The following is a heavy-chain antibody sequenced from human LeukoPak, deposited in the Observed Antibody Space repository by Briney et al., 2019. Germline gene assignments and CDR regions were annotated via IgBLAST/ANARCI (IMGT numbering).Heavy chain of an antibody. V-gene: IGHV7-4-1*02. CDR1: GYTFTSYA. Sequence: ASVKVSCKASGYTFTSYAMNWVRQAPGQGLEWMGWINTNTGNPTYAQGFTGRFVFSLDTSVSTAYLQISSLKAEDTAVYYCATHPPLFEGPYYFDYWGQGTLVTVSS. CDR3: ATHPPLFEGPYYFDY. J-gene: IGHJ4*02. CDR2: INTNTGNP. D-gene: IGHD3-10*01.